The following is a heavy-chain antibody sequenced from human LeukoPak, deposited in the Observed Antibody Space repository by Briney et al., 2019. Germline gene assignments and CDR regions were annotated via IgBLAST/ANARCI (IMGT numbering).Heavy chain of an antibody. Sequence: ASVKVSCKASGYTFTGYYMHWVRQAPGQGLEWMGWINPNSGGTNYAQKFQGRVTMTRDTSISTACMELSRLRSDDTAVYYCAREEVLWFGDGDWFDPWGQGTLVTVSS. CDR3: AREEVLWFGDGDWFDP. CDR1: GYTFTGYY. CDR2: INPNSGGT. V-gene: IGHV1-2*02. D-gene: IGHD3-10*01. J-gene: IGHJ5*02.